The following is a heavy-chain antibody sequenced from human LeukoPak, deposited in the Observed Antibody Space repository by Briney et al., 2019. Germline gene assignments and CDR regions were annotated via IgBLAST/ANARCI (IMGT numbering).Heavy chain of an antibody. V-gene: IGHV4-59*01. Sequence: PSETLSLTCTVSDVSIISYYWSWIRQPPGKGLEWIGHISYTGNTNYNPSLKSRVTISVDGPKNQVSLKLTSVTAADTAVYYCARAGDGYNSYYYMDVWGKGTTVTVSS. CDR2: ISYTGNT. J-gene: IGHJ6*03. D-gene: IGHD5-24*01. CDR3: ARAGDGYNSYYYMDV. CDR1: DVSIISYY.